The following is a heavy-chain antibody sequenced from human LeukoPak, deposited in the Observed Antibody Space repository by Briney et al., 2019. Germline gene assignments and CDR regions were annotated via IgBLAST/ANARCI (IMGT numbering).Heavy chain of an antibody. CDR2: ISSSGSTI. V-gene: IGHV3-11*01. CDR1: GFTFSDYY. J-gene: IGHJ4*02. Sequence: GGSLRLSCAASGFTFSDYYMSWIRQAPGKGLEWVSYISSSGSTIYYADSVKGRFTISRDNSKNTLYLQMSNLRAEDTAVYYCARGETTMALSPFDYWGQGTLVTVSS. D-gene: IGHD4/OR15-4a*01. CDR3: ARGETTMALSPFDY.